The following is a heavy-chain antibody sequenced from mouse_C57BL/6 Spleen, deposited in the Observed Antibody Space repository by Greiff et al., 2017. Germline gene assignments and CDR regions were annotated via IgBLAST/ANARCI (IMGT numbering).Heavy chain of an antibody. D-gene: IGHD2-4*01. Sequence: DVKLQESGPGLVKPSQSLSLTCSVTGYSITSGYYWNWIRQFPGNKLEWMGYISYDGSNNYNPSLKNRISITRDTSKNQFFLKLNAVTTEDTATYYCARSYDYRYAIDYWGQGTSVTVSS. CDR3: ARSYDYRYAIDY. J-gene: IGHJ4*01. V-gene: IGHV3-6*01. CDR1: GYSITSGYY. CDR2: ISYDGSN.